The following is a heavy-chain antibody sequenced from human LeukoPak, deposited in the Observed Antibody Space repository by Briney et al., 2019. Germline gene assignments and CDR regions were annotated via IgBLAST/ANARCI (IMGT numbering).Heavy chain of an antibody. V-gene: IGHV4-39*01. CDR2: IYYGGTT. Sequence: SETLSLTCTVSGGSIRSSNNYWGWVRQPPGKGLECTGSIYYGGTTYYNPSLKSRVTISVDTSKNQFSLKLSSVIAADTAVYYCARHEEEDGYNAKTFDHWGQGTLVTVSS. J-gene: IGHJ4*02. CDR3: ARHEEEDGYNAKTFDH. D-gene: IGHD5-24*01. CDR1: GGSIRSSNNY.